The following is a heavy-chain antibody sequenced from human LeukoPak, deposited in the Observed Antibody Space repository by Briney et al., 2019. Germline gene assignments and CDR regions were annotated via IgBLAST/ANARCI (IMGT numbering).Heavy chain of an antibody. J-gene: IGHJ4*02. D-gene: IGHD1/OR15-1a*01. CDR1: GYSISSGYY. CDR3: ARDRNNFDY. V-gene: IGHV4-38-2*02. CDR2: IYHSGST. Sequence: SETLSLTCAVSGYSISSGYYWGWIRQPPGKGLEWIGSIYHSGSTYYNPSLKSRVTISVDTSKNQFSLKLSSVSAADTAMYYCARDRNNFDYWGQGTLVTVSS.